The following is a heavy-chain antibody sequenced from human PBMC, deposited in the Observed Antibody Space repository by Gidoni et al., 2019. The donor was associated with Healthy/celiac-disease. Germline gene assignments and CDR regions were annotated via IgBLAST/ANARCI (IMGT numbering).Heavy chain of an antibody. D-gene: IGHD3-22*01. CDR1: GFTLSSYG. CDR2: ISGSGGST. J-gene: IGHJ4*02. Sequence: EVQLVESGGGLVQPGGSLLLSCAASGFTLSSYGMSWVRQAPGKGLEWVSVISGSGGSTYYADSLKGRFTIARDNAKNTLYLQMNSLRAEDTAVYYCAKVGRDYYDSSGYYYEAYYFDYWGQGTLVTVSS. V-gene: IGHV3-23*04. CDR3: AKVGRDYYDSSGYYYEAYYFDY.